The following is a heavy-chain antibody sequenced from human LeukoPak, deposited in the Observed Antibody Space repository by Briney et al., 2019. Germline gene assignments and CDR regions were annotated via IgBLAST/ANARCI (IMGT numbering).Heavy chain of an antibody. CDR3: ARGDNWNKHGDY. J-gene: IGHJ4*02. D-gene: IGHD1-1*01. Sequence: SETLSLTCTVSGGSISSYYWSWIRQSPGKGLEWIGYIYYSGSTNYNPSLKSRVTISVDTSKNQFSLKLSSVTAADTAVYYCARGDNWNKHGDYWGQGTLVTVSS. V-gene: IGHV4-59*08. CDR2: IYYSGST. CDR1: GGSISSYY.